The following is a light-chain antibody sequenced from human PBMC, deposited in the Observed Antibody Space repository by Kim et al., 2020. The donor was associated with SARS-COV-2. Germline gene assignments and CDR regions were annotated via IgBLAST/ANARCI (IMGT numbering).Light chain of an antibody. CDR2: AAS. CDR3: QQSYSTHRT. CDR1: QSISNY. Sequence: DIQMTQSPSSLSASVGDRVTITCRASQSISNYLNWYQQKPGKAPKLLIYAASSWQSGVPSRFSGSGSGTDFTLTISSLQPEDFATYYCQQSYSTHRTFGQGTKVDIK. V-gene: IGKV1-39*01. J-gene: IGKJ1*01.